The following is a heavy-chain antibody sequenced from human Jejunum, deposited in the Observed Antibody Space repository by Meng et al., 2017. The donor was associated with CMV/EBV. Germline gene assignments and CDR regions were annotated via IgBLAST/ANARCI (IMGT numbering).Heavy chain of an antibody. CDR2: IPFDGNNE. D-gene: IGHD6-13*01. V-gene: IGHV3-30*03. CDR1: GFTFSDYL. Sequence: SGFTFSDYLINWIRQAPGKGLEWVAVIPFDGNNEHYADSVKGRFTISRDNSKNTLYLQVNSLRPEDTGVYYCARGTGSGSWLIDSWGQGTLVTVSS. CDR3: ARGTGSGSWLIDS. J-gene: IGHJ4*02.